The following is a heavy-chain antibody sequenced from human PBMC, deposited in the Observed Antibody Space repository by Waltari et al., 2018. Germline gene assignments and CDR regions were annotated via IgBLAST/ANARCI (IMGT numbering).Heavy chain of an antibody. CDR2: SKSDGSST. CDR3: ARGARRTTVTTGWWYFDL. V-gene: IGHV3-74*01. J-gene: IGHJ2*01. Sequence: EVQLVESGGGLVQPGGYLILSCAACGFTYSMYGMHWVRQVPGEGLVGVSRSKSDGSSTSYADSVKGRFTISKDNAKNTVYLQMNSLRAEDTAIYYCARGARRTTVTTGWWYFDLWGRGTLVTVSS. D-gene: IGHD4-17*01. CDR1: GFTYSMYG.